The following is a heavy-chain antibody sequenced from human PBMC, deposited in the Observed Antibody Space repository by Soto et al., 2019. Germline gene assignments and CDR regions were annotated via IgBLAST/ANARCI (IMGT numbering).Heavy chain of an antibody. J-gene: IGHJ6*03. CDR2: IYYSGST. D-gene: IGHD4-4*01. Sequence: PSETLSLTCTVSGGSISSYYWSWIRQPPGKGLEWIGYIYYSGSTNYNPSLKSRVTISVDTSKNQFSLKLSSVTAADTAVYYCARTTARPYYYYYYMDVWGKGTTVTVSS. V-gene: IGHV4-59*01. CDR1: GGSISSYY. CDR3: ARTTARPYYYYYYMDV.